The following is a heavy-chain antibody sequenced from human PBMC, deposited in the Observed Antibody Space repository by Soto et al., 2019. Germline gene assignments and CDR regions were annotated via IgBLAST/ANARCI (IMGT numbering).Heavy chain of an antibody. J-gene: IGHJ6*02. V-gene: IGHV4-4*07. D-gene: IGHD6-6*01. CDR1: VGSISSYY. CDR2: IYSTGST. Sequence: SEALSLTCTVSVGSISSYYWTWIRQPAGKGLEWIGRIYSTGSTNYNPSLKSRLTMSVDTSKNQLSLKLSAVTAADTALYYCARDPPSISDGMDVWGQGTTVTVS. CDR3: ARDPPSISDGMDV.